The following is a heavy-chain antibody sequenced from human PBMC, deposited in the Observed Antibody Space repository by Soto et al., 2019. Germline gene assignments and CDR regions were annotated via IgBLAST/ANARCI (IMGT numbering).Heavy chain of an antibody. V-gene: IGHV1-2*02. CDR3: ARGGYSSLSGSDF. Sequence: ASVKVSCKASGYTFTGYYIHWVRQAPGQGLEWMGWINPNSGGTNSAQKFQGRVTMTRDTSISTAYMELSRLTSDDAAVYYCARGGYSSLSGSDFWGQGTLVTVSS. J-gene: IGHJ4*02. CDR2: INPNSGGT. CDR1: GYTFTGYY. D-gene: IGHD6-6*01.